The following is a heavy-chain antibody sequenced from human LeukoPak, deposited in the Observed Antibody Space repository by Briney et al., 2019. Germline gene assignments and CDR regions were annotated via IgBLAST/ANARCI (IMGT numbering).Heavy chain of an antibody. D-gene: IGHD2-15*01. J-gene: IGHJ4*02. CDR3: ARDVLPQDY. V-gene: IGHV4-59*01. CDR1: GGSISGYY. Sequence: SETLSLTCTVSGGSISGYYWSWIRQPPGKGLEWIGYIHYIGSTNYNPSLKSRVTISVDTSKNQFSLKVSSVTAADTAVYYCARDVLPQDYWGLGTLVTVSS. CDR2: IHYIGST.